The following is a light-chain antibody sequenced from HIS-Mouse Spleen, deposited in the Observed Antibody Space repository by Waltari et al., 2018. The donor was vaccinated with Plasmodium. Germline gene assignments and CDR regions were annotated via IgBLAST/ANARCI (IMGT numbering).Light chain of an antibody. CDR3: CSYAGSSTYV. V-gene: IGLV2-23*01. Sequence: QSALTQPASVSGSPGQSITISCTGTSSDVGSYTLVSWYQQHPGKAPKLMIYEGSKRPSGVSNRCSGSKAGNTASLTISGLAAEDEADYYCCSYAGSSTYVFGTGTKVTVL. CDR2: EGS. CDR1: SSDVGSYTL. J-gene: IGLJ1*01.